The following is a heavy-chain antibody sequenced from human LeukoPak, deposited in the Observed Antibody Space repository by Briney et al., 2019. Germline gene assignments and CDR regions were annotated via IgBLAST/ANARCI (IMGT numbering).Heavy chain of an antibody. D-gene: IGHD2-2*01. J-gene: IGHJ4*02. Sequence: SETLSLTCTVSGGSISSTNYYWGWIRQPPGKGLEWIGSVYFSGTTYYNPSLKSRVTISVDTSKNQFSLKLTSVTAADTAVYYCASPLDSSTTCYRYWGQGTLVTVSS. CDR2: VYFSGTT. CDR3: ASPLDSSTTCYRY. CDR1: GGSISSTNYY. V-gene: IGHV4-39*01.